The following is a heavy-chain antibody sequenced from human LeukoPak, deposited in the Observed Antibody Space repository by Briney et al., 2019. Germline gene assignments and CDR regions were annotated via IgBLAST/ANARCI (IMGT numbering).Heavy chain of an antibody. J-gene: IGHJ4*02. V-gene: IGHV3-23*01. CDR3: AKGTYSSGWYGRYYFDY. CDR1: GFTFSRYN. Sequence: PGGSLRLSCAASGFTFSRYNMNWVRQAPGKGLEWVSGLSSGGGTTYYADSVKGRFTISRDNSKNTLYLQMNSLRAEDTAVYYCAKGTYSSGWYGRYYFDYWGQGTLVTVSS. CDR2: LSSGGGTT. D-gene: IGHD6-19*01.